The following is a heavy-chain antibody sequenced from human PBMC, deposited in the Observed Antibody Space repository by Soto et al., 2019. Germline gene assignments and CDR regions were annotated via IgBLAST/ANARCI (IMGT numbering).Heavy chain of an antibody. CDR3: ARDLEGGWSGYFYYYYYGMDV. J-gene: IGHJ6*02. CDR2: ISSSGSTI. V-gene: IGHV3-11*01. Sequence: QVQLVESGGGLVKPGGSLRLSCAASGFTFSDYYMSWIRQAPGKGLEWVSYISSSGSTIYYADSVKGRFTISRDNAKNSLYLQMNSLRAEDTAVYYCARDLEGGWSGYFYYYYYGMDVWGQGTTVTVSS. D-gene: IGHD3-3*01. CDR1: GFTFSDYY.